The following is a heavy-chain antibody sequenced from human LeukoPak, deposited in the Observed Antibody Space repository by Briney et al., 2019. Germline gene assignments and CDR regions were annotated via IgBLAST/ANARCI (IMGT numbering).Heavy chain of an antibody. CDR2: MNPNSGNT. V-gene: IGHV1-8*03. Sequence: ASVKVSCKASGYTFTSYDINWVRQATGQGLEWMGWMNPNSGNTGYAQKFQGRVTITRNTSISTAYMELSSLRSEDTAVYYCARGERWLQSKSEDYWGQGTLVTVSS. CDR3: ARGERWLQSKSEDY. J-gene: IGHJ4*02. CDR1: GYTFTSYD. D-gene: IGHD5-24*01.